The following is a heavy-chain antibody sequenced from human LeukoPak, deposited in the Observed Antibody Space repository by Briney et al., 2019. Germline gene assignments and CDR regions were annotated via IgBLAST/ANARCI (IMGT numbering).Heavy chain of an antibody. V-gene: IGHV3-7*03. D-gene: IGHD3-10*01. CDR2: IKQDGSEK. Sequence: GGSLRLSCAASGFTFSSYAMSWVRQAPGKGLEWVANIKQDGSEKYYVDSVKGRFTISRDNAKNSLYLQMNSLRAEDTAVYYCAGMVRGKIDYWGQGTLVTVSS. J-gene: IGHJ4*02. CDR3: AGMVRGKIDY. CDR1: GFTFSSYA.